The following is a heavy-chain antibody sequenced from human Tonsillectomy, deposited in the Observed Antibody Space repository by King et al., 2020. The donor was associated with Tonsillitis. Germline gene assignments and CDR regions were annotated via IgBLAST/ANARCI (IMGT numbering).Heavy chain of an antibody. CDR3: AQVEYYYDSSGRTKYAHAEYLQH. CDR1: GFTFSSYS. CDR2: ISSSSSTI. Sequence: VQLVESGGGLVQPGGSLRLSCAASGFTFSSYSMNWVRQAPGKGLEWVSYISSSSSTIYYADSVKGRFTIYRDNAKNSLYLQMNSLRDEEKAVYYCAQVEYYYDSSGRTKYAHAEYLQHWGQGTLVTVSS. V-gene: IGHV3-48*02. D-gene: IGHD3-22*01. J-gene: IGHJ1*01.